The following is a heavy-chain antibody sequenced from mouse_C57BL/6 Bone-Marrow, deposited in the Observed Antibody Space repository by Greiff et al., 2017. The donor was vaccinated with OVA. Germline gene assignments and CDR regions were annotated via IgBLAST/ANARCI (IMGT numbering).Heavy chain of an antibody. V-gene: IGHV1-19*01. CDR2: INPYNGGT. Sequence: VQLQQSGPVLVKPGASVKMSCKASGYTFTDYYMNWVKQSHGKSLEWIGVINPYNGGTSYNQKFKGKATLTVDKSSSTAYMELNSLTSEDSAVYYCARGHYGSSYVYFDVWGTRTTVTVSS. J-gene: IGHJ1*03. CDR3: ARGHYGSSYVYFDV. CDR1: GYTFTDYY. D-gene: IGHD1-1*01.